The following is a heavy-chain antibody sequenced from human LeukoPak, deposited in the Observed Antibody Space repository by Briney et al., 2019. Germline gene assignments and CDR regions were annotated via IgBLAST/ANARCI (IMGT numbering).Heavy chain of an antibody. Sequence: SETLSLTCTVSGGSISSSSYYWGWIRQPPGKGLEWIGSIYYSGNTYYNPSLKSRVTISVDTSKNQFSLKLTSVTAADTAVYYCATSMSRLDTPMVTGWGQGTLVTVSS. V-gene: IGHV4-39*07. CDR1: GGSISSSSYY. CDR2: IYYSGNT. CDR3: ATSMSRLDTPMVTG. D-gene: IGHD5-18*01. J-gene: IGHJ4*02.